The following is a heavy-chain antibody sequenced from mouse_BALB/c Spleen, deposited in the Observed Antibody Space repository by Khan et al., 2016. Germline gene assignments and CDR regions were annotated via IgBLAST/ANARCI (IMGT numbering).Heavy chain of an antibody. D-gene: IGHD1-1*01. CDR2: IFPGDGST. CDR1: GYTFTSYD. Sequence: QVRLQQSGAELVKPGASVKLSCKASGYTFTSYDINWVRQRPEQGLEWIGWIFPGDGSTKYNEKFTGKATLTTDKSSSTAYMQLSRLTSEDSAVDFCARLCGSTYWYFDVWGAGTTVTVSS. J-gene: IGHJ1*01. CDR3: ARLCGSTYWYFDV. V-gene: IGHV1-85*01.